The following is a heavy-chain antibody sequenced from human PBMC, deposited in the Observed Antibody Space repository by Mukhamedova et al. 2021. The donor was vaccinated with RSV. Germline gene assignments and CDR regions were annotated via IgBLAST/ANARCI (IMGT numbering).Heavy chain of an antibody. J-gene: IGHJ4*02. CDR3: ARGTRDYYDSSGYGYYFDY. V-gene: IGHV3-53*04. CDR2: SGGST. D-gene: IGHD3-22*01. Sequence: SGGSTYYADSVKGRFTISRPNSKNTLYLQMNSLRAEDTAVYYCARGTRDYYDSSGYGYYFDYWGQGTLVTVSS.